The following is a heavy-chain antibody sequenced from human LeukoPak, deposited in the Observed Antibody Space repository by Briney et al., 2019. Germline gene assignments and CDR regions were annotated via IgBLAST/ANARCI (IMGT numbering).Heavy chain of an antibody. CDR2: IYYSGST. CDR3: VRQTSLVGADF. Sequence: SETLSLTCTVSGGSISNSNFYWGWIRQPPGKELEWMGSIYYSGSTYYNPSLKSRLTISVDTSNNHFSLKLSSVTAADTAVFYCVRQTSLVGADFWGQGTLVTVSS. D-gene: IGHD1-26*01. CDR1: GGSISNSNFY. J-gene: IGHJ4*02. V-gene: IGHV4-39*01.